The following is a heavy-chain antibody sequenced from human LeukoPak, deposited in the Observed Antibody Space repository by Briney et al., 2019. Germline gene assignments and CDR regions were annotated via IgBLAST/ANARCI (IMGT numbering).Heavy chain of an antibody. D-gene: IGHD4-23*01. J-gene: IGHJ4*02. CDR1: GFTFNNIG. V-gene: IGHV3-30*02. CDR2: IDFEGVDK. Sequence: GGSLRLSCAASGFTFNNIGMHWVRQAPGKGLEFVSFIDFEGVDKYYADSVKGRFTISKDYFKATLYLQMNSLRPEDTAIYYRAKDLHGGYSSDYWGQGTLVTVSS. CDR3: AKDLHGGYSSDY.